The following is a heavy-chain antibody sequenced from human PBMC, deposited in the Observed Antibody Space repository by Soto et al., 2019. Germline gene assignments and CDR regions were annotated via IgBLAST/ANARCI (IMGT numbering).Heavy chain of an antibody. CDR2: MNPNSGNT. CDR3: ASVVVVITRDYYYYYGMDV. J-gene: IGHJ6*02. Sequence: VASVKVSCKASGYTFTSYDINWVRQATGQGLEWMGWMNPNSGNTGYAQKFQGRVTMTRNTSISTAYMELSSLRSEDTAVYYCASVVVVITRDYYYYYGMDVWGQGTTVTVSS. V-gene: IGHV1-8*01. D-gene: IGHD3-22*01. CDR1: GYTFTSYD.